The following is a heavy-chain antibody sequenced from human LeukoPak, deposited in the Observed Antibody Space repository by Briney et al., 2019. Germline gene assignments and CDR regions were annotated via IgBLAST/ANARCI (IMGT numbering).Heavy chain of an antibody. V-gene: IGHV3-23*01. CDR3: AKDDAWGRYKD. Sequence: GGSLRLSCAASGFTFSNSAMTWVRQAPGKGLEWVSAISGSGGSTYYAHSVKGRFTISRDNFKNTVSLQMNSLRGDDTAVYYCAKDDAWGRYKDWGQGTLVTVSS. J-gene: IGHJ1*01. CDR2: ISGSGGST. CDR1: GFTFSNSA. D-gene: IGHD3-16*01.